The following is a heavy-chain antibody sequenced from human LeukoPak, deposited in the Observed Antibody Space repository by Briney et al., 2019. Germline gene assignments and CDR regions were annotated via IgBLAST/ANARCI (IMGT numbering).Heavy chain of an antibody. Sequence: ASVKVSCKASGYTFTSYAISWVRQAPGQGLEWMGGIIPIFGTANYAQKFQGRVTITADKSTSKAYMELSSMRSEDTAVYYCARISDYITYYYYYMDVWGKGTTVTVSS. CDR2: IIPIFGTA. CDR1: GYTFTSYA. V-gene: IGHV1-69*06. J-gene: IGHJ6*03. D-gene: IGHD3-10*01. CDR3: ARISDYITYYYYYMDV.